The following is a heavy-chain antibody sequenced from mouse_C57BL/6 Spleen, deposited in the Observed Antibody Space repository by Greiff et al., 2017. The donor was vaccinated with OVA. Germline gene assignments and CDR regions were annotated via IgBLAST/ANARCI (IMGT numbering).Heavy chain of an antibody. CDR1: GYTFTSYW. D-gene: IGHD2-5*01. CDR2: IDPSDSYT. CDR3: ARWSNYGMDY. J-gene: IGHJ4*01. V-gene: IGHV1-69*01. Sequence: QVQLQQPGAELVMPGASVKLSCKASGYTFTSYWMHWVKQRPGQGLEWIGEIDPSDSYTNYNQKFKGKSTLTVDKSSSTAYMQLSSLTSEDSAVYYCARWSNYGMDYWGQGTSVTGSS.